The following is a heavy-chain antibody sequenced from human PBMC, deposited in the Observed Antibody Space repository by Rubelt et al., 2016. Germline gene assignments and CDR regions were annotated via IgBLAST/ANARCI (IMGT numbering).Heavy chain of an antibody. CDR2: INHSGST. Sequence: QVQLQQWGAGLLKPSETLSLTCAVYGGSFSGYYWSWIRQPPGKGLEWIGEINHSGSTNYNPSLKRRVTISVDTSKNQFSLKLSSVTAADTAVYYCARVLALDSSGYYIDYWGQGTLVTVSS. CDR1: GGSFSGYY. J-gene: IGHJ4*02. V-gene: IGHV4-34*01. CDR3: ARVLALDSSGYYIDY. D-gene: IGHD3-22*01.